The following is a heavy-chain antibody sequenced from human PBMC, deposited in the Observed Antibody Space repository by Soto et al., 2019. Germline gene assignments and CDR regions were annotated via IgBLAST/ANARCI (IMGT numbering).Heavy chain of an antibody. CDR3: ARAGDDCSAAKCYVIDY. Sequence: GASVKVSCKASGYTFTSYAMHWVRQAPGQRLEWMGWINTGKGNTKYSLKFQGRVTITSDTSASTAYMELSSLRSEDTAMYYCARAGDDCSAAKCYVIDYWGQGTLVTVSS. D-gene: IGHD2-2*01. J-gene: IGHJ4*02. CDR1: GYTFTSYA. CDR2: INTGKGNT. V-gene: IGHV1-3*04.